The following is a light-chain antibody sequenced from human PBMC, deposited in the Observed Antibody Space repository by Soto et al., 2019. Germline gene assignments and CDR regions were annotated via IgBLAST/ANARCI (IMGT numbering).Light chain of an antibody. Sequence: DIQMTHSPSTLSASVLYIVTISFRSSQSIDRWLALYQQMPGKVPKLLIYKASSLESGVPSRFSGSGSGTEFTLTISSLQPDDFVTYYCQQYNSYSWTFGQGTKVDIK. V-gene: IGKV1-5*03. J-gene: IGKJ1*01. CDR1: QSIDRW. CDR3: QQYNSYSWT. CDR2: KAS.